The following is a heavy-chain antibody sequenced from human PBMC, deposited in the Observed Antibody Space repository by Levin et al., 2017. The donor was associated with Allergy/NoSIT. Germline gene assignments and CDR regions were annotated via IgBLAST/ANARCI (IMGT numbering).Heavy chain of an antibody. V-gene: IGHV3-48*01. CDR2: ISSSSSTI. Sequence: SCAASGFTFSSYSMNWVRLAPGKGLEWVSYISSSSSTIYYADSVKGRFTISRDNAKNSLYLQMNSLRAEDTAVYYCARGRALVLRYFDWPLSYFDYWGQGTLVTVSS. CDR1: GFTFSSYS. D-gene: IGHD3-9*01. CDR3: ARGRALVLRYFDWPLSYFDY. J-gene: IGHJ4*02.